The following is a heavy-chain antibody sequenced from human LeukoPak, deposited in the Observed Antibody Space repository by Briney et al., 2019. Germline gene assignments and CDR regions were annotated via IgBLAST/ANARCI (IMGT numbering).Heavy chain of an antibody. D-gene: IGHD6-19*01. V-gene: IGHV3-21*01. CDR2: ISSSGRYI. J-gene: IGHJ4*01. CDR3: ARDSVAVAEVDY. Sequence: PGGSLRLSCAASGFTFSSYGMSWVRQAPGKGLEWVSSISSSGRYIYYADSVKGRFTISRDNTKNSLSLQMNSLRAEDTAIYYCARDSVAVAEVDYWGQGPLVTVSS. CDR1: GFTFSSYG.